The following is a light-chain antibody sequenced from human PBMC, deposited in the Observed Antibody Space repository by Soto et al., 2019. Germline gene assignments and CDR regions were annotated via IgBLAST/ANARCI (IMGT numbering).Light chain of an antibody. CDR3: QHYGASPPWT. Sequence: EIVMTQSPGTLSLSPGERATLSCRASQSVSSSYLAWYQQQPGQAPRLLIYGASSRATGISDMFSGWGSGTDFTLVISRLEPEDFAVYYCQHYGASPPWTFGQGTKVEIK. V-gene: IGKV3-20*01. CDR2: GAS. J-gene: IGKJ1*01. CDR1: QSVSSSY.